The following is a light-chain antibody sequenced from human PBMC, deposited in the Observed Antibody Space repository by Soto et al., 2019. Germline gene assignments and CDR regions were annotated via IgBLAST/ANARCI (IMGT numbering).Light chain of an antibody. CDR3: QQYLSTPAYP. Sequence: DIVMTQSPDSLAVSLGERATINCKSSQSVLYSSNNKNYLAWYQQRPGQPPKLLIYWASTRESGVPDRFSGSGSGTDFTLTISSLQVEDVAVYFCQQYLSTPAYPFGQGTKLEIK. J-gene: IGKJ2*01. CDR2: WAS. V-gene: IGKV4-1*01. CDR1: QSVLYSSNNKNY.